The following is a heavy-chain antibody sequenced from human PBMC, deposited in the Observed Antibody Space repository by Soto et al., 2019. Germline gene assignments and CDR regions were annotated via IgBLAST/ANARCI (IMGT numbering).Heavy chain of an antibody. CDR1: GFTFSSYG. V-gene: IGHV3-33*01. CDR2: IWYDGSNK. J-gene: IGHJ6*02. Sequence: GGSLRLSCAASGFTFSSYGMHWVRQAPGKGLEWVAVIWYDGSNKYYADSVKGRFTISRDNSKNTLYLQMNSLRAEDTAVYYCARVFYYDILTGSIYYYYGMDVWGQGTTVTVSS. CDR3: ARVFYYDILTGSIYYYYGMDV. D-gene: IGHD3-9*01.